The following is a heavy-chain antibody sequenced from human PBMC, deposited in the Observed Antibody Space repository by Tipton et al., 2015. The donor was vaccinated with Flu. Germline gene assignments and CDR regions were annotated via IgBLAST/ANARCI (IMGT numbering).Heavy chain of an antibody. D-gene: IGHD3-22*01. J-gene: IGHJ3*02. CDR1: GGSISSGSYY. CDR3: ARGVIYYDSSGPITDAFDI. CDR2: IYTSGST. V-gene: IGHV4-61*02. Sequence: TLSLTCTVSGGSISSGSYYWSWIRQPAGKGLEWIGCIYTSGSTNYNPSLKSRVTISVDTSKNQFSLKLSSVTAADTAVYYCARGVIYYDSSGPITDAFDIWGQGTMVTVSS.